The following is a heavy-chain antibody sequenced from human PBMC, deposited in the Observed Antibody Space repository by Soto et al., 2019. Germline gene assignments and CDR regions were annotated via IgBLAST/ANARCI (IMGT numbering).Heavy chain of an antibody. CDR3: ARGDYYDSSGYFYCY. J-gene: IGHJ4*02. V-gene: IGHV3-48*03. CDR2: ISSSGTTI. D-gene: IGHD3-22*01. CDR1: GFTFNNYE. Sequence: PGGSLRLSCAASGFTFNNYEMNWVRQAPGKGLEWVSYISSSGTTIYYADSVKGRFTISRDNAKNSLYLQMNSLRAEDTAVYYCARGDYYDSSGYFYCYWGQGTLVTVSS.